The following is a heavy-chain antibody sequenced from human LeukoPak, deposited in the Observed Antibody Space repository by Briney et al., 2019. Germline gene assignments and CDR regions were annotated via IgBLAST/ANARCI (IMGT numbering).Heavy chain of an antibody. D-gene: IGHD3-22*01. V-gene: IGHV4-34*01. CDR2: FNPSGST. Sequence: SETLSLTCAVYGGSFSGYHWTWFRQSPGKGLEWIGEFNPSGSTYYNPSLKSRLTISVDTSKNQFSLKLRSVTAANTAVYYSARGRHDITMIVVVMTSVSYYLDVWGKGTTVTVS. CDR1: GGSFSGYH. CDR3: ARGRHDITMIVVVMTSVSYYLDV. J-gene: IGHJ6*03.